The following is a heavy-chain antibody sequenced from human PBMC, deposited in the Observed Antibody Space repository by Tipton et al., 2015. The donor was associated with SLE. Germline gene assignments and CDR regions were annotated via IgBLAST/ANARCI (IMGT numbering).Heavy chain of an antibody. J-gene: IGHJ4*02. V-gene: IGHV3-23*01. Sequence: SLRLSCAASGFTFSSYAVSWVRQAPGKGLEWVSAISGSGGSTYYADSVKGRFTISRDNSKNTLYLQMNSLRAEDTAVYYCAKGRGVRGVTLPFDYWGQGTLVTVSS. D-gene: IGHD3-10*01. CDR2: ISGSGGST. CDR3: AKGRGVRGVTLPFDY. CDR1: GFTFSSYA.